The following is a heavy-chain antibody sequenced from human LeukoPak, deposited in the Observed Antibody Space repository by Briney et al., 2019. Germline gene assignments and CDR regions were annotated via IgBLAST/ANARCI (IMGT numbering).Heavy chain of an antibody. CDR2: IRTKAYGGTT. Sequence: PRGSLRLSCTASGFTFGDYAMSWFRQAPGQGPEWVGFIRTKAYGGTTEYAASVKGRFTISRDDSKSIAYLQMNSLKTEDTAVYYCTRVDDSSWFLHGNDAFDIWGQGTMVTVSS. CDR1: GFTFGDYA. CDR3: TRVDDSSWFLHGNDAFDI. D-gene: IGHD6-13*01. V-gene: IGHV3-49*03. J-gene: IGHJ3*02.